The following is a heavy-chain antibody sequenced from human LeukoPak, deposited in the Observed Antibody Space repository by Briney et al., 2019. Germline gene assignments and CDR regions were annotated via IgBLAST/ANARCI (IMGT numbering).Heavy chain of an antibody. J-gene: IGHJ5*02. CDR1: GFTFRNYA. V-gene: IGHV3-23*01. CDR3: AKDPTVTTGYNWFDP. Sequence: GGSLRVSCEASGFTFRNYAMTWIRQSPGKGLEWVSGISAGGHDRYYADSVKGRFIISRDNSRGTVSLQMDSLRAEGTAVYYCAKDPTVTTGYNWFDPWGQGTLVTVSS. D-gene: IGHD4-17*01. CDR2: ISAGGHDR.